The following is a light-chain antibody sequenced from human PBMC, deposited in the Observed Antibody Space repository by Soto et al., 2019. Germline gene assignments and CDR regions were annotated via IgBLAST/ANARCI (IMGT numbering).Light chain of an antibody. CDR3: CSYAGSSTP. CDR2: EGS. CDR1: SSDVGSYNV. J-gene: IGLJ2*01. V-gene: IGLV2-23*01. Sequence: QSVLTQPASVSGSPGQSITISCTGTSSDVGSYNVVSWYQQHPGKAPKLMIYEGSKRPSGVSNRFSGSKSGNTASLTISGLQAEDEADYYCCSYAGSSTPFGGGTKVTVL.